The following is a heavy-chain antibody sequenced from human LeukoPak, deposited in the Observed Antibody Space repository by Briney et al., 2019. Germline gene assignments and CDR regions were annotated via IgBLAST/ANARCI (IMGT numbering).Heavy chain of an antibody. V-gene: IGHV3-74*01. CDR1: GFTISSYW. CDR3: ARNLYCSSTSCPLDY. D-gene: IGHD2-2*01. CDR2: IQSDGSST. Sequence: GGSLRLSCAASGFTISSYWMHWVRQAPGKGLVWVSRIQSDGSSTTYADSVKGRFTISRDNAKNTLYLQMNSLRDEDTAVYFCARNLYCSSTSCPLDYWGQGTLVTVSS. J-gene: IGHJ4*02.